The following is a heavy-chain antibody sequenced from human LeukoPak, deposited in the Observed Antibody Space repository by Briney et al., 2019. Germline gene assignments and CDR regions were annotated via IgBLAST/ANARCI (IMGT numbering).Heavy chain of an antibody. CDR2: ISGSAGIT. Sequence: GGCLRLSCVTSGFNFSSFVMNWVRQAPGKGLEWISGISGSAGITYYADSVKGRFTISRDNSKNTVYLQMNSQRADDTAVYYCAKGTAMASSWGQGTLVTVSS. V-gene: IGHV3-23*01. CDR1: GFNFSSFV. J-gene: IGHJ4*02. D-gene: IGHD5-18*01. CDR3: AKGTAMASS.